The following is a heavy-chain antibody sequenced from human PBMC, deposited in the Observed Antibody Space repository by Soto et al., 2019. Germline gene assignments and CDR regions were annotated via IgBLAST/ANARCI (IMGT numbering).Heavy chain of an antibody. J-gene: IGHJ4*02. CDR1: GVTISSYG. CDR2: ISYDGSNK. Sequence: RHSCGAAGVTISSYGMHRVRQDPGKGLEWVAVISYDGSNKYYADSVKGRFTISRDNSKNTLYLQMNSLRAEDTAVYYCAKDAGPYDSSGYSPDYWGQGTLVTVSS. CDR3: AKDAGPYDSSGYSPDY. D-gene: IGHD3-22*01. V-gene: IGHV3-30*18.